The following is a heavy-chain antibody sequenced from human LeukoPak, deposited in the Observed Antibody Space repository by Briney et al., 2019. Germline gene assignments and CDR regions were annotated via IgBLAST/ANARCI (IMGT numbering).Heavy chain of an antibody. CDR1: GFTFSSYG. D-gene: IGHD6-19*01. CDR2: IRYDGSNK. J-gene: IGHJ4*02. V-gene: IGHV3-30*02. CDR3: AKDLGQWLAQYYFDY. Sequence: PGGSLRLSCAASGFTFSSYGMRWVRQAPGKGLEWVAFIRYDGSNKYYADSVKGRFTISRDNSKNTLYLQMNSLRAEDTAVYYCAKDLGQWLAQYYFDYWGQGTLVTVSS.